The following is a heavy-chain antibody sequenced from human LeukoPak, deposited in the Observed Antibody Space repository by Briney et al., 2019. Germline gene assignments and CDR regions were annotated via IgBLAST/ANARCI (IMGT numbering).Heavy chain of an antibody. V-gene: IGHV3-9*01. CDR1: GFTFDDYA. CDR2: INWNSDSI. D-gene: IGHD3-10*01. Sequence: GGSLRLSCAVSGFTFDDYAMHWVRQVPGKGLEWVSGINWNSDSIGYADSVKGRFTTSRDNSKNTLYLQMNSLRAEDTAIYYCAKSFPYYYGSGSYYINPFDSWGQGTLVTVSS. J-gene: IGHJ4*02. CDR3: AKSFPYYYGSGSYYINPFDS.